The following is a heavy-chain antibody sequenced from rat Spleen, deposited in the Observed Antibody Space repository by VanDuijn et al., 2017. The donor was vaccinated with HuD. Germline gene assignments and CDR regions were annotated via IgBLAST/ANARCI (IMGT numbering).Heavy chain of an antibody. J-gene: IGHJ1*01. V-gene: IGHV2-41*01. CDR1: GFSLTSYH. Sequence: QVQLKESGPGLVQPSQTLSLTCTVSGFSLTSYHVSWVRQPPGKGLEWMGVIWNTGGTRYNSALKSRLSISRDTSKNQVFLKMNSLQSEDITTYYCARLLTTKGTPYWYFDFWGPGTMVTVSS. CDR2: IWNTGGT. CDR3: ARLLTTKGTPYWYFDF. D-gene: IGHD1-11*01.